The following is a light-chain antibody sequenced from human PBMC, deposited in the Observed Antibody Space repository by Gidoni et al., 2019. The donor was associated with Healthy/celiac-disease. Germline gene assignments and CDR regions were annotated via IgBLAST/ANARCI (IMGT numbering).Light chain of an antibody. CDR1: QSISSY. V-gene: IGKV1-39*01. J-gene: IGKJ5*01. CDR3: QQSYSTPPVT. Sequence: DLQMTQSPSSLSASVGDRVTITCRASQSISSYLNWYQQKPGKAPKLLIYAASSLQSGVPSRCSGSRSGTDFTLTISSRQPEDFATDYCQQSYSTPPVTFGQGTRLEIK. CDR2: AAS.